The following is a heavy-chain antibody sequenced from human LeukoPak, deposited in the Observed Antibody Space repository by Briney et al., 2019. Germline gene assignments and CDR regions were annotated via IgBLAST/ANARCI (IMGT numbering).Heavy chain of an antibody. Sequence: SETLSLTCTVSGGSISSYYWSWIRQPPGKGLEWIGYIYYSGSTNYNPSLKSRVTISVDTSKNQFSLKLSSVTAADTVVYYCARADSSGYYYYFDYWGQGTLVTVSS. CDR1: GGSISSYY. V-gene: IGHV4-59*12. CDR3: ARADSSGYYYYFDY. CDR2: IYYSGST. J-gene: IGHJ4*02. D-gene: IGHD3-22*01.